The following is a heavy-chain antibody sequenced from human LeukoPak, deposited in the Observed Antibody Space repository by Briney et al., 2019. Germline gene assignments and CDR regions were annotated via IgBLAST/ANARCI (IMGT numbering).Heavy chain of an antibody. Sequence: ASVKVSCKASGYTFISYSMYWVRQAPGQGLEWMGIINPSGGSTSYAQKFQGRVTMTRDTSTSTVYMELSSLRSEDTAVYYCARDQMGRSGSSAYWGQGTLVTVSS. J-gene: IGHJ4*02. CDR1: GYTFISYS. CDR2: INPSGGST. D-gene: IGHD3-10*01. V-gene: IGHV1-46*01. CDR3: ARDQMGRSGSSAY.